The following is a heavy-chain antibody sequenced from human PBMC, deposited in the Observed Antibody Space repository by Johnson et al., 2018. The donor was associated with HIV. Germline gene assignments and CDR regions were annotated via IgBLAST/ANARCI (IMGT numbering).Heavy chain of an antibody. D-gene: IGHD6-19*01. J-gene: IGHJ3*01. V-gene: IGHV3-66*01. CDR2: IYSGGST. CDR1: GFTVSSNY. CDR3: ARDLRNSGWSNGFDV. Sequence: EMQLVESGGGLVQPGGSLRLSCAAFGFTVSSNYMSWVRQAPGKGLEWVSVIYSGGSTYYADSAKGRFTISRNNSKNTLYLQMNSLRAEDTALYYCARDLRNSGWSNGFDVWGQGTMVTVSS.